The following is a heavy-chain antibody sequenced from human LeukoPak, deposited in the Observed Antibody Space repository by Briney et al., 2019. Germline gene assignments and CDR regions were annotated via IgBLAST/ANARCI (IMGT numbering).Heavy chain of an antibody. CDR2: ISSNGGST. CDR3: AKQFNDYGDYVIQH. D-gene: IGHD4-17*01. Sequence: GGSLRLSCAASGFTFSSYAMHWVRQAPGKGLEYVSAISSNGGSTYYANSVKGRFTISRDNSKNTLYLQLKSLRAEDTAIYYCAKQFNDYGDYVIQHWGQGTLVIVS. CDR1: GFTFSSYA. J-gene: IGHJ1*01. V-gene: IGHV3-64*01.